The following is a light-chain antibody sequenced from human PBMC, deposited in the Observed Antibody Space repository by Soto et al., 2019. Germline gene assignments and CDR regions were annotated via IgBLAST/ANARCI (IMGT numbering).Light chain of an antibody. J-gene: IGLJ1*01. CDR2: TNN. CDR1: NSNIGTNT. Sequence: LTQPRSESANPGQRVTISYSGSNSNIGTNTVNWYQQLPGTAPRLLIYTNNRWPSGVPQRFSGSKTGTSASLAIGGLQSEDGADYYCASWDDCLCVQVFGTGTKVTAL. CDR3: ASWDDCLCVQV. V-gene: IGLV1-44*01.